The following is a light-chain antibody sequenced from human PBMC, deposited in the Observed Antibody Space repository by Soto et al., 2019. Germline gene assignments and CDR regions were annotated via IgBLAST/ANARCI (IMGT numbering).Light chain of an antibody. CDR1: STGIKSYDL. J-gene: IGLJ1*01. CDR2: EAS. CDR3: FLYAGATTYV. Sequence: SGSISCTASSTGIKSYDLVSWYQQYPGKAPKLMIYEASERPSGVSYRFSGSKSANTASLTISGFQAQDGAAYYCFLYAGATTYV. V-gene: IGLV2-23*01.